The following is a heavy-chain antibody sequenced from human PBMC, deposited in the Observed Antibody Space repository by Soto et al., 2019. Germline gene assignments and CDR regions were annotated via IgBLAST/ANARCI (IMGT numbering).Heavy chain of an antibody. J-gene: IGHJ4*02. V-gene: IGHV3-23*01. CDR3: AKMLTMVRGVTGLRDFDF. D-gene: IGHD3-10*01. CDR1: GFSFSNYA. CDR2: ISGPGSTI. Sequence: EVQLLEAGGNLIQPGGPLRLSCAPSGFSFSNYALSWVRQPPGQGLEWLSAISGPGSTIYYPNSVKGRFTISRDNSKNTLYLQMNSLTGEDTAVYYCAKMLTMVRGVTGLRDFDFWGQGTLVTVSS.